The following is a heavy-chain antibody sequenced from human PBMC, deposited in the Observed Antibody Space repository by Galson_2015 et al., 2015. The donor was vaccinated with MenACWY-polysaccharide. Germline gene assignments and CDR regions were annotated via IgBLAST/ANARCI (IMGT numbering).Heavy chain of an antibody. CDR1: GYTFTSYA. V-gene: IGHV1-3*01. CDR3: ARDWDYYGSGSYYNFDS. D-gene: IGHD3-10*01. CDR2: INAGNGNT. Sequence: SVKDSCKASGYTFTSYAMHWVRQAPGQRREWMGWINAGNGNTKYSQKFQGRVTITRDTSASTVYMELSSLRSEDTAVYYCARDWDYYGSGSYYNFDSWGQRTLVTVSS. J-gene: IGHJ4*02.